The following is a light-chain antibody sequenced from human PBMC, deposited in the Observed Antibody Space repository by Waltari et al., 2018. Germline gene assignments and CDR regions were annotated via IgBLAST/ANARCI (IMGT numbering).Light chain of an antibody. CDR1: SLRSYY. CDR3: NSRDSSGNHLGGV. CDR2: GKN. J-gene: IGLJ2*01. Sequence: SSELTQDPAVSVALGQTVRITCQGDSLRSYYASWYQQKPGQAPVLVIYGKNNRPSGIPDRVSGSSSGNTASLTITGAQAEDEADYYCNSRDSSGNHLGGVFGGGTKLTVL. V-gene: IGLV3-19*01.